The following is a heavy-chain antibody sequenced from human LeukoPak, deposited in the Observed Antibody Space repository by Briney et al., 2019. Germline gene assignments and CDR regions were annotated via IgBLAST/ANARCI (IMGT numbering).Heavy chain of an antibody. J-gene: IGHJ6*03. CDR3: ARCIRGGTTPSYYYYMDV. CDR1: GGSICGGSYY. CDR2: FYTSGST. V-gene: IGHV4-61*02. Sequence: PSQTLSLTCTVAGGSICGGSYYWRWIRQPAGRGLEWIGRFYTSGSTNYNPALKSRATISVDTSKNQFSLNLSSVTVADTAEYYCARCIRGGTTPSYYYYMDVWGKGTTVTVSS. D-gene: IGHD1-7*01.